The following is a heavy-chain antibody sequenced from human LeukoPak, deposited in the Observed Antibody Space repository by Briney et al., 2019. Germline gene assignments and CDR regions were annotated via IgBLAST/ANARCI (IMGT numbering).Heavy chain of an antibody. Sequence: ASVKVSCKTSGYTFTGYYVHWVRQAPGQGLEWMGWINPNSGDTSYAQKFQGGVTMTRDTSISTAYMELTSLRSDDTAVYYCARGDYSSQNWFDPWGQGTLVTVSS. CDR3: ARGDYSSQNWFDP. D-gene: IGHD6-13*01. J-gene: IGHJ5*02. CDR1: GYTFTGYY. CDR2: INPNSGDT. V-gene: IGHV1-2*02.